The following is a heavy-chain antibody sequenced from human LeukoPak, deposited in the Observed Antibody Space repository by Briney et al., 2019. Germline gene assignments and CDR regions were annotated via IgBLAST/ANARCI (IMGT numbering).Heavy chain of an antibody. CDR1: GFTFSSYS. Sequence: PGGSLRLSCAASGFTFSSYSMNWVRQPPGKGLEWVSSISSSRSYIYYADSVKRRFTISRDNAKNSLYLPMNSLRAEDTAVYYCARAYGSGSYCPNYWGQGTLVTVSS. D-gene: IGHD3-10*01. V-gene: IGHV3-21*01. CDR2: ISSSRSYI. CDR3: ARAYGSGSYCPNY. J-gene: IGHJ4*02.